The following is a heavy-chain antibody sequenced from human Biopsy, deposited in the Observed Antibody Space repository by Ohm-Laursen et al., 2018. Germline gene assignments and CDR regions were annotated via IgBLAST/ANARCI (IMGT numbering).Heavy chain of an antibody. V-gene: IGHV3-33*06. CDR2: IWYDGSNK. Sequence: SSLRLSCSASGFSFSDNYMDWVRQAPGKGLEWVAAIWYDGSNKNYADSVKGRFTISRDNSKNTLYLQMNSLRGEDTAVYYCAKCMTGGSNYYFHHCGQGTLVTVSS. CDR3: AKCMTGGSNYYFHH. J-gene: IGHJ4*02. CDR1: GFSFSDNY. D-gene: IGHD2-8*01.